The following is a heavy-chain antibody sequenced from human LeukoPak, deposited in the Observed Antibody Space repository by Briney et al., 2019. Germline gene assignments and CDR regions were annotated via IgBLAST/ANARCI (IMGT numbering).Heavy chain of an antibody. D-gene: IGHD3-10*01. V-gene: IGHV4-34*01. CDR3: ARGQSTYYYGSGSYRTFDY. Sequence: PSETLSLTCTVSGGSISSYYWSWIRQPPGKGQEWIGEINHSGSTNYNPSLKSRVTISVDTSKNQFSLKLSSVTAADTAVYYCARGQSTYYYGSGSYRTFDYWGQGTLVTVSS. CDR1: GGSISSYY. CDR2: INHSGST. J-gene: IGHJ4*02.